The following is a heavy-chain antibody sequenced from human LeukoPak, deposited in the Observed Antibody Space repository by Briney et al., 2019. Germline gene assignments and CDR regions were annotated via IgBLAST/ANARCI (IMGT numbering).Heavy chain of an antibody. J-gene: IGHJ4*02. D-gene: IGHD2-15*01. CDR2: ISGSGGST. V-gene: IGHV3-23*01. CDR3: ARDLGYCSGGSCPPEPLFDY. Sequence: PGGSLRLSCAASGFTFSNYAMSWVRQAPGKGLEWVSAISGSGGSTYYADSVKGRFTISRDNSKNTLYLQMNSLRAEDTAVYYCARDLGYCSGGSCPPEPLFDYWGQGTLVTVSS. CDR1: GFTFSNYA.